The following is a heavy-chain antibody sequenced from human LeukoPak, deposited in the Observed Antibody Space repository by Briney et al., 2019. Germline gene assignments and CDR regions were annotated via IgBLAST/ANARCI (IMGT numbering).Heavy chain of an antibody. Sequence: SQTLSLTCAISGDSVSSNSAAWNWIRQSPSRGLEWLGRTYYRSKWYNDYAVSVKSRITINPDTSKNQFSLQLNSVTPEDTAVYYCARDGLGYCSGGSCHELRGYYYYGMDVWGQGTTVTVSS. V-gene: IGHV6-1*01. CDR1: GDSVSSNSAA. D-gene: IGHD2-15*01. CDR2: TYYRSKWYN. CDR3: ARDGLGYCSGGSCHELRGYYYYGMDV. J-gene: IGHJ6*02.